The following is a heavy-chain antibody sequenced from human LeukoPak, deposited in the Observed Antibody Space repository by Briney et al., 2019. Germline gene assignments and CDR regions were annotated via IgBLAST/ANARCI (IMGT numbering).Heavy chain of an antibody. CDR1: GFTFSSYA. CDR2: ISGSGGST. CDR3: AKAGPTSTITYSSVDH. J-gene: IGHJ4*02. D-gene: IGHD5/OR15-5a*01. Sequence: PGGSLRPSCAASGFTFSSYAMSWVRQAPGKGLEWVSAISGSGGSTYYADSVKGRFTISRDNSKNTLYLQMNSLRAEDTAVYYCAKAGPTSTITYSSVDHWGQGTLVTVSS. V-gene: IGHV3-23*01.